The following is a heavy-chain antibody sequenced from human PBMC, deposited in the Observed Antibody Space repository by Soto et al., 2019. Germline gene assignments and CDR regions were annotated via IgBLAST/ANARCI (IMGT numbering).Heavy chain of an antibody. CDR3: ARSHDEDGYNLGFYLY. V-gene: IGHV1-69*13. J-gene: IGHJ4*02. CDR2: IIPIFGTA. CDR1: GCTFSSYA. Sequence: SVKVSCKASGCTFSSYAISWVRQAAGQGLEWMGGIIPIFGTANYAQKFQGRVTITADESTSTAYMELSSLRSEDTAVYYCARSHDEDGYNLGFYLYWGQGTLVTVSS. D-gene: IGHD5-12*01.